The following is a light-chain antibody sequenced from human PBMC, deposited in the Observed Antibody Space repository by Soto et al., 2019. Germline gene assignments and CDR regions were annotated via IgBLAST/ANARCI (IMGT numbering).Light chain of an antibody. CDR1: SSNIGSYNY. J-gene: IGLJ1*01. V-gene: IGLV2-14*01. Sequence: QSVLTQPASVSGSPGQSIAISCTGTSSNIGSYNYVSWYQQHPGKAPKLMIYDVSNRPSGVSDRFSGSKSGNTASLTISGLQAEDEADYYCISYTSSSPYVFRTGTKVTVL. CDR2: DVS. CDR3: ISYTSSSPYV.